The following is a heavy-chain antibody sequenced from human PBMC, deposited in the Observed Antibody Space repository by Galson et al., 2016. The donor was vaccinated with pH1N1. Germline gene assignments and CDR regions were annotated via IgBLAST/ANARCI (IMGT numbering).Heavy chain of an antibody. CDR1: GFTFDDYG. CDR3: ARNYYGSGNYYKPVGFYYMDV. J-gene: IGHJ6*03. D-gene: IGHD3-10*01. Sequence: SLRLSCAASGFTFDDYGMIWVRQRPGKGLEWVSAINWNGGNTGYADSVKGRFTTSRDDAKNSLFLQMNSLRAEDTALYYFARNYYGSGNYYKPVGFYYMDVWGKGTTVTVSS. CDR2: INWNGGNT. V-gene: IGHV3-20*04.